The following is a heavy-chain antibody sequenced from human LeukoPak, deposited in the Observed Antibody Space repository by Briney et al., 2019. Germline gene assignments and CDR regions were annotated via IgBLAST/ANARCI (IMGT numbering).Heavy chain of an antibody. CDR2: LRGNGDT. CDR3: AKASWVSSADAVL. J-gene: IGHJ4*02. V-gene: IGHV3-23*01. Sequence: GGSLRLSCVASGFTFSDYAMSWVREAPARGLEWVSSLRGNGDTFYADFVKGRFTLSRDYSRNTVFLHLNNLRVEDTAVYYCAKASWVSSADAVLWGQGTVVTVST. D-gene: IGHD3-3*02. CDR1: GFTFSDYA.